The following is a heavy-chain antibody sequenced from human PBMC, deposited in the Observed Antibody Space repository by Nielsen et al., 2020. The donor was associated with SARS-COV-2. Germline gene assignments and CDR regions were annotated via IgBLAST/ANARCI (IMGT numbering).Heavy chain of an antibody. CDR2: ISSSSSTI. Sequence: GESLKISCAASGFTFSSYWMHWVRQAPGKGLEWVSYISSSSSTIYYADSVKGRFTISRDNAKNSLYLQMNSLRDEDTAVYYCASGHRKYSSSSGVDYWGQGTLVTVSS. CDR3: ASGHRKYSSSSGVDY. J-gene: IGHJ4*02. CDR1: GFTFSSYW. D-gene: IGHD6-6*01. V-gene: IGHV3-48*02.